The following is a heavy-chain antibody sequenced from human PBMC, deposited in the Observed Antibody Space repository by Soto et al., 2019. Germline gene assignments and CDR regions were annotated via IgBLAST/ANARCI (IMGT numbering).Heavy chain of an antibody. V-gene: IGHV3-21*06. CDR2: ISSDDNYI. J-gene: IGHJ4*02. CDR3: ARGRTCKGASCYGGGDY. D-gene: IGHD2-15*01. CDR1: GFIFSDYS. Sequence: PGGSLRLSCAASGFIFSDYSMNWMRQAPGKGLEWVASISSDDNYIYYRDSVEGRFTISRDNAKNSLYLQMTSLGADDTAVYYCARGRTCKGASCYGGGDYWGQGTLVTVS.